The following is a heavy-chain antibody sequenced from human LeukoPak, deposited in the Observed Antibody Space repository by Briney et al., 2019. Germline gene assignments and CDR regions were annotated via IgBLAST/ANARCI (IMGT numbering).Heavy chain of an antibody. Sequence: GGSLRLSCAASGFMFSSYAISWVRQAPGKGLEWVSGISYSGGGTYYADSVKGRFTISRDNSKNTLSLQMNSLRAEDTAVYYCAKGGSSGWSGSRFDYWGQGTLVTVSS. CDR1: GFMFSSYA. V-gene: IGHV3-23*01. D-gene: IGHD6-19*01. CDR3: AKGGSSGWSGSRFDY. J-gene: IGHJ4*02. CDR2: ISYSGGGT.